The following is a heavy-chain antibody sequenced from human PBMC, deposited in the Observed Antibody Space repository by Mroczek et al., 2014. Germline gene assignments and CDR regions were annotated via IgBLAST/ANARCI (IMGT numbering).Heavy chain of an antibody. D-gene: IGHD4-17*01. CDR1: GYTFTGYY. CDR3: ARDWLVSTLLNRRENTVTHDAFDI. Sequence: VQLVQSGAEVKKPGASVKVSCKASGYTFTGYYMHWVRQAPGQGLEWMGWINPNSGGTNYAQKFQGRVTMTRDTSISTAYMELSRLRSDDTAVYYCARDWLVSTLLNRRENTVTHDAFDIWGQGTMVTVSS. CDR2: INPNSGGT. J-gene: IGHJ3*02. V-gene: IGHV1-2*02.